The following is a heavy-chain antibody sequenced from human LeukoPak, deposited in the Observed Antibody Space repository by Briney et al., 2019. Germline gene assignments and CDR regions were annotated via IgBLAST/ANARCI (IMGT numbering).Heavy chain of an antibody. V-gene: IGHV4-34*01. Sequence: SETLSLTCAVYGGSFSGYYWSWIRQPPGKGLEWIGEINHGGSTNYNPSLKSRVTISVDTSKNQFSLKLSSVTAADTAVYYCASLATSWYLGNYWGQGTLVTVSS. CDR1: GGSFSGYY. CDR3: ASLATSWYLGNY. CDR2: INHGGST. D-gene: IGHD6-13*01. J-gene: IGHJ4*02.